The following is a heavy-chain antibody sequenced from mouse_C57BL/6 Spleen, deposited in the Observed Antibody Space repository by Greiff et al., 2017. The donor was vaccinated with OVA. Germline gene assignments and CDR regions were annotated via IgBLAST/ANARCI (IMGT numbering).Heavy chain of an antibody. J-gene: IGHJ2*01. CDR2: INPNNGGT. V-gene: IGHV1-26*01. D-gene: IGHD1-1*01. Sequence: VQLQQSGPELVKPGASVKISCKASGYTFTDYYMNWVKQSHGKSLEWIGDINPNNGGTSYNQKFKGKATLTVDKSSSTAYMELRSLTSEDSAVYYCAREGITTVVPYFDYWGQGTTLTVSS. CDR1: GYTFTDYY. CDR3: AREGITTVVPYFDY.